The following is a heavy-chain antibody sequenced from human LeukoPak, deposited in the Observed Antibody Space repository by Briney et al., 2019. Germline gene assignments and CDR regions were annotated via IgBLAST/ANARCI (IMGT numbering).Heavy chain of an antibody. CDR3: ARDGDCSSDSFYFDY. J-gene: IGHJ4*02. CDR1: GGSISSSAYY. CDR2: IYYSGIT. Sequence: SHTLSLTCTLSGGSISSSAYYWSWIRQHGGKGLEWIGYIYYSGITYNNPSLKSRVTISVDTSKNQFSLNLSSVTGADTAVYYCARDGDCSSDSFYFDYWGEGIQVTDSS. D-gene: IGHD2-2*01. V-gene: IGHV4-31*03.